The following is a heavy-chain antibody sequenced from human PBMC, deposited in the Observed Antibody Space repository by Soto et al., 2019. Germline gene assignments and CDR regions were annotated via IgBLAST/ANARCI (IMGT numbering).Heavy chain of an antibody. CDR2: ISGSGGST. V-gene: IGHV3-23*01. CDR1: GFTFSSYA. J-gene: IGHJ3*02. D-gene: IGHD3-16*02. CDR3: AKEMYYDYIWGSYRHDAFDI. Sequence: GGSLRLSCAASGFTFSSYAMSWVRQAPGKGLEWVSAISGSGGSTYYADSVKGRFTISRDNSKNTLYLQMNSLRAEDTAVYYCAKEMYYDYIWGSYRHDAFDIWGQGTMVT.